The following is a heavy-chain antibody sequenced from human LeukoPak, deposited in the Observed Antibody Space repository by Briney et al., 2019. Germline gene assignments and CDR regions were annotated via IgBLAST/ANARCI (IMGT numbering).Heavy chain of an antibody. Sequence: GGSLRLSCAASGFTFSSYAMSWVRQAPGKGLEWVSGISGSGGSTKYADSVKGRFTISRDNSKNTLYLQMNSLRAEDTAVYFCAKCGSGSNFDYWGQGILVTVSS. D-gene: IGHD3-10*01. CDR3: AKCGSGSNFDY. V-gene: IGHV3-23*01. J-gene: IGHJ4*02. CDR2: ISGSGGST. CDR1: GFTFSSYA.